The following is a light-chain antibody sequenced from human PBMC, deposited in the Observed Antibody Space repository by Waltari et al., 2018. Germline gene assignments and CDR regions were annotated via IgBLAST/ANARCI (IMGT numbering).Light chain of an antibody. Sequence: QSALPQPASVSGSPGQSITISCTGTSSYVGNNNLVSWYQQYPGKAPKVMSYDDNRRPSGVSDRFSGSKSGNTASLTISGVQAEDEADYYCCSYAGSYTWVFGGGTKLTVL. CDR2: DDN. CDR3: CSYAGSYTWV. V-gene: IGLV2-23*01. CDR1: SSYVGNNNL. J-gene: IGLJ3*02.